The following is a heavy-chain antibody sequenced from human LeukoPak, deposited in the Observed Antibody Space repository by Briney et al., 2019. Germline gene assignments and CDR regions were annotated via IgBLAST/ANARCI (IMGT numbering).Heavy chain of an antibody. V-gene: IGHV4-59*08. CDR3: ARQFGSLRDGYNLSPKFDP. CDR1: GGSISSYY. J-gene: IGHJ5*02. Sequence: SETLSLTCTVSGGSISSYYWSWIRQPPGKGLEWIGYIYYSGSTNYNPSLKSRVTISVDTSKNQFSLKLSSVTAADTAVYYCARQFGSLRDGYNLSPKFDPWGQGTLVTVSS. D-gene: IGHD5-24*01. CDR2: IYYSGST.